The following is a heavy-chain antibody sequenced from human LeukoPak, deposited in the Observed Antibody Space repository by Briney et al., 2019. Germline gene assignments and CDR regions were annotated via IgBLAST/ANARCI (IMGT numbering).Heavy chain of an antibody. CDR1: GGSISSGDYY. Sequence: SETLSLTCTVSGGSISSGDYYWSWIRQPPGKGLEWIGYIYYSGSTYYNPSLKSRVTISVDTSKNQFSLKLSSVTAADTAVYYCARGAIEPAASYYYYGMDVWGQGTTVTVSS. J-gene: IGHJ6*02. D-gene: IGHD2-2*01. CDR2: IYYSGST. V-gene: IGHV4-30-4*01. CDR3: ARGAIEPAASYYYYGMDV.